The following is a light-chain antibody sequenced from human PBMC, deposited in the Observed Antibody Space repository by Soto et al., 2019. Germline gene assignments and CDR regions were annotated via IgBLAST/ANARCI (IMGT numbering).Light chain of an antibody. CDR3: KKYNRAPWT. CDR1: QGISNY. CDR2: AAS. J-gene: IGKJ1*01. V-gene: IGKV1-27*01. Sequence: DIQMTQSPSSLSASVGDRVTITCRASQGISNYLAWYQQKPGKVPKLLIYAASTLQSWVPSRFSGSGSGTDFTLTISSLQHEDVATYYCKKYNRAPWTFGQGTKVEIK.